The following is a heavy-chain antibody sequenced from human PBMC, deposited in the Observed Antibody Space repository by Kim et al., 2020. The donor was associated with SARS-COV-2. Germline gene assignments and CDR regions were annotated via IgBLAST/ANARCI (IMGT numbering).Heavy chain of an antibody. V-gene: IGHV3-48*02. D-gene: IGHD2-2*02. J-gene: IGHJ4*02. CDR1: GFTFSSYS. CDR3: ARDLVPAAIESRRDDY. Sequence: GGSLRLSCAASGFTFSSYSMNWVRQAPGKGLEWVSYISSSSSTIYYADSVKGRFTISRDNAKNSLYLQMNSLRDEDTAVYYCARDLVPAAIESRRDDYWGQGTLVTVSS. CDR2: ISSSSSTI.